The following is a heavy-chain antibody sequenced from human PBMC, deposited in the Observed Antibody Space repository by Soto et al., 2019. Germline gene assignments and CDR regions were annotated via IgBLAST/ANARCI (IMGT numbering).Heavy chain of an antibody. V-gene: IGHV1-3*01. CDR1: GYTFTSYA. CDR3: ARAGRNTYYDILTGYYHNWFDP. CDR2: INAGNGNT. D-gene: IGHD3-9*01. J-gene: IGHJ5*02. Sequence: QVQLVQSGAEVKKPGASVKVSCKASGYTFTSYAMHWVRQAPGQRLEWMGWINAGNGNTKYSQKFQGRVTITRDTSASTAYMELRSLRSEDTAVYYCARAGRNTYYDILTGYYHNWFDPWGQGTLVTVSS.